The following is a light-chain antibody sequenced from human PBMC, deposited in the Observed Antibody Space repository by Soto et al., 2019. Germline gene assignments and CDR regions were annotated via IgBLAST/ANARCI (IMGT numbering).Light chain of an antibody. J-gene: IGKJ1*01. CDR1: QRITDF. V-gene: IGKV1-39*01. Sequence: DVQMTQSPSSLSASVGDRVTITCRASQRITDFLNWYQQRPGRAPKLLIYGAASLQSGVPSRFSGSGSETDFSLIISSLQPEDVATYDCQQTYSVPWTFGQGTKVEIK. CDR2: GAA. CDR3: QQTYSVPWT.